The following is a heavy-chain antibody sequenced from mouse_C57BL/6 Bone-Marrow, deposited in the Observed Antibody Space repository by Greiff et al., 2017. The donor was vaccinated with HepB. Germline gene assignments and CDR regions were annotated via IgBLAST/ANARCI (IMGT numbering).Heavy chain of an antibody. J-gene: IGHJ4*01. CDR2: IWSGGST. Sequence: VQLQQSGPGLVQPSQSLSITCTVSGFSLTSYGVHWVRQSPGKGLEWLGVIWSGGSTDYNAAFISRLSISKDNSKSQVFFKMNSLQADDTAIYYCASMITARNYYAIDYWGQGTSVTVSS. D-gene: IGHD2-4*01. CDR1: GFSLTSYG. CDR3: ASMITARNYYAIDY. V-gene: IGHV2-2*01.